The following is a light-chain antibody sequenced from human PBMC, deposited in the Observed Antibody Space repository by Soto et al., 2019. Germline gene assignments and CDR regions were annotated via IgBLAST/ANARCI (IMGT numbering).Light chain of an antibody. CDR2: EVV. CDR3: SSYTSSSTPHVV. J-gene: IGLJ2*01. CDR1: KSDIGVYDF. V-gene: IGLV2-8*01. Sequence: QSALTQPPSASGSPGQSVTISCTGTKSDIGVYDFVSWYQHHPGKAPRLIIYEVVQRPSGVPDRFSGSKSGNTASLTVSGLQAADEADYYCSSYTSSSTPHVVFGGGTKLTVL.